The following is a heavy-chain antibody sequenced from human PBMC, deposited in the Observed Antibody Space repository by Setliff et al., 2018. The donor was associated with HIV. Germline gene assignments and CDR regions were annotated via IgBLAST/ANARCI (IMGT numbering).Heavy chain of an antibody. CDR2: VYSDGRA. V-gene: IGHV4-38-2*01. CDR3: ARAPPGIQNDAFDV. J-gene: IGHJ3*01. Sequence: SETLSLTCAVSGSSISGSYYWAWIRQPPGKGLEWIANVYSDGRANYNPSLKGRVTISLDTSRTHFSLKVNSVTAADTAVYYCARAPPGIQNDAFDVWGQGTMVTVSS. CDR1: GSSISGSYY.